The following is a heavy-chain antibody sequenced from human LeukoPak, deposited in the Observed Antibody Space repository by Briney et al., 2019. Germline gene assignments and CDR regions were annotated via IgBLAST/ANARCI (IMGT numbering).Heavy chain of an antibody. CDR3: ARAVVGAGALGFDY. J-gene: IGHJ4*02. Sequence: GGSLRLSCAASGFTFSSYDMHWVRQATGKGLEWVSAIGTAGDTYYPGSAKGRFTISRENAKNSLYLQMNSLRAGDTAVYYCARAVVGAGALGFDYWGQGTLVTVSS. CDR1: GFTFSSYD. D-gene: IGHD1-26*01. V-gene: IGHV3-13*01. CDR2: IGTAGDT.